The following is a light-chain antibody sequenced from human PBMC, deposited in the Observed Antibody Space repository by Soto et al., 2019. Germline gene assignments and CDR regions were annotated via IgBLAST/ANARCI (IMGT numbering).Light chain of an antibody. Sequence: QSVLTQPPSASGSPGQTVAISCTGTSSDVGAYNYASWYQQHPGKAPKLMIYDVIQRPSGVPARFSGSKSGNTASLTVSGLQPEDEADYYCCSYTTSSTYVFGTGTKVTVL. CDR1: SSDVGAYNY. V-gene: IGLV2-8*01. CDR2: DVI. CDR3: CSYTTSSTYV. J-gene: IGLJ1*01.